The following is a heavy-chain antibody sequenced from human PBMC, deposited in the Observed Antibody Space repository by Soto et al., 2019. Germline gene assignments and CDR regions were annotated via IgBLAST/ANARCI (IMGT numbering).Heavy chain of an antibody. Sequence: EVQLLESGGGWMQPGGSLTLSCSASGFPFDLYLMHWVRQVPGKELEWVSLINHTSGYAYYTDSVKGRFTISRDNSKNTLYLQMNSVRAEDTAVYYCTKDQSRNLNHGDYYYYGMDLCGPGTPVTVSS. CDR1: GFPFDLYL. CDR2: INHTSGYA. V-gene: IGHV3-23*01. CDR3: TKDQSRNLNHGDYYYYGMDL. D-gene: IGHD3-3*01. J-gene: IGHJ6*02.